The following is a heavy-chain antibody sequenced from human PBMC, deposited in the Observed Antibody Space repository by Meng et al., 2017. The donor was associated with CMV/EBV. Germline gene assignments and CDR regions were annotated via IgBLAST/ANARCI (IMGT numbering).Heavy chain of an antibody. J-gene: IGHJ6*02. Sequence: GGSLRLSCAASGFTFSSYTMNWVRQAPGKGLEWVSYISNSGSAKYYADSLRGRFTISRDNAKNSLYLQMNSLRADDTAVYYCARDYNLGPYYYGMDVWGQGTTVTVSS. CDR2: ISNSGSAK. D-gene: IGHD3-10*01. V-gene: IGHV3-48*04. CDR3: ARDYNLGPYYYGMDV. CDR1: GFTFSSYT.